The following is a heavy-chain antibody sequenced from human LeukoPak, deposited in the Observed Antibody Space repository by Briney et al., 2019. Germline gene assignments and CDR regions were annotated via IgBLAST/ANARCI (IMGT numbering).Heavy chain of an antibody. CDR3: ARVSITVTTIDY. Sequence: GGSLRLSCAASGFTFSSYGMNWVRQAPGKGLEWVSSISSSSSYIYYADSVKGRFTISRDNAKNSLYLQMNSLRAEDTAVYYCARVSITVTTIDYWGQGTLVTVSS. CDR1: GFTFSSYG. CDR2: ISSSSSYI. V-gene: IGHV3-21*01. D-gene: IGHD4-17*01. J-gene: IGHJ4*02.